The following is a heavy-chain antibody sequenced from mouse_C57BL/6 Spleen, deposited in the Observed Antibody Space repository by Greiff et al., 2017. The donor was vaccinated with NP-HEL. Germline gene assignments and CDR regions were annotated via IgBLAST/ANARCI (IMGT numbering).Heavy chain of an antibody. Sequence: EVQLVESGGGLVKPGGSLKLSCAASGFTFSSYAMSWVRQTPEKRLEWVATISDGGSYTYYPDNVKGRFHISRDNAKNNLYLQMSHLKAEDTAMYYWAREGTGKGGDWYFDVWGTGTTVTVSS. CDR1: GFTFSSYA. V-gene: IGHV5-4*01. CDR2: ISDGGSYT. CDR3: AREGTGKGGDWYFDV. D-gene: IGHD4-1*01. J-gene: IGHJ1*03.